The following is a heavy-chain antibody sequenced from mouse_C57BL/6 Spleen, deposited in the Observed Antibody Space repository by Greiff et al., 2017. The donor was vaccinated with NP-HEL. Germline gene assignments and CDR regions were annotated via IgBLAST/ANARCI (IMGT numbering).Heavy chain of an antibody. J-gene: IGHJ3*01. D-gene: IGHD2-3*01. V-gene: IGHV5-6*01. CDR1: GFTFSSYG. CDR2: ISSGGSYT. Sequence: EVQRVESGGDLVKPGGSLKLSCAASGFTFSSYGMSWVRQTPDKRLEWVATISSGGSYTYYPDSVKGRFTISRDNAKNTLYLQMSSLKSEDTAMYYCASSIYDGYGWFAYWGQGTLVTVSA. CDR3: ASSIYDGYGWFAY.